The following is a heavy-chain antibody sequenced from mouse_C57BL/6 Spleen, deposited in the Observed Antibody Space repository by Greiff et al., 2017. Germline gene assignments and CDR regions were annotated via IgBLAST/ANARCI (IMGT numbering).Heavy chain of an antibody. D-gene: IGHD2-4*01. CDR3: TSQPRYDYDGDAMDD. J-gene: IGHJ4*01. V-gene: IGHV5-9-1*02. Sequence: EVQRLESGEGLVKPEGSLKLSCAASGFTFSSYAMSWVRQTPEKRLEWVAYISSGGDYIYYADTVKGRFTISRDNARNTLYLQMMSLKSTDTAMYYCTSQPRYDYDGDAMDDWGQGTSVTVSS. CDR2: ISSGGDYI. CDR1: GFTFSSYA.